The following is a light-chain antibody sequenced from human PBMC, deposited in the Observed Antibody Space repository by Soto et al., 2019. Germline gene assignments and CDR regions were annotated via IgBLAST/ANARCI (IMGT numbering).Light chain of an antibody. CDR2: EVS. J-gene: IGLJ2*01. V-gene: IGLV2-14*01. Sequence: QSVLTQPASVSGSPGQSITISCTGTSSDIGAYNYVSWYQQHPGKAPKLMIYEVSNRPSGLSNRFSGSKSGNTASLTISGLQAEDEADYYCSSKTTTTTVIFGGGTKLTVL. CDR1: SSDIGAYNY. CDR3: SSKTTTTTVI.